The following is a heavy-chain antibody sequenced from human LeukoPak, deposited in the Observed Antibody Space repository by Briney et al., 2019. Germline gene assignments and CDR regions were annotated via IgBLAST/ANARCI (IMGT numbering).Heavy chain of an antibody. CDR3: ARRRVGATSFDY. J-gene: IGHJ4*02. CDR1: GGSFSGYC. CDR2: INHSGST. D-gene: IGHD1-26*01. V-gene: IGHV4-34*01. Sequence: PSETLSLTCAVYGGSFSGYCWSWIRQPPGKGLEWIGEINHSGSTNYNPSLKSRVTISVDTSKNQFSLKVNSVTATDTGVYYCARRRVGATSFDYWGQGTLVTVSS.